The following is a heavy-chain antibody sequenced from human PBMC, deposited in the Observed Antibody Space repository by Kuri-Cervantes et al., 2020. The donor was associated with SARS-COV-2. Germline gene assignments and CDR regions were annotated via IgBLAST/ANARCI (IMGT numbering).Heavy chain of an antibody. Sequence: ASGKVSCKASGYTFTDYYMHWVRQAPGQGLEWMGWINPNSGGTNYAQKFQGWVTMTRDTSISTAYMELRRLRSDDTAVYYCARGAVLRAFDIWGQGTMVTVSS. CDR3: ARGAVLRAFDI. CDR2: INPNSGGT. D-gene: IGHD1-26*01. J-gene: IGHJ3*02. V-gene: IGHV1-2*04. CDR1: GYTFTDYY.